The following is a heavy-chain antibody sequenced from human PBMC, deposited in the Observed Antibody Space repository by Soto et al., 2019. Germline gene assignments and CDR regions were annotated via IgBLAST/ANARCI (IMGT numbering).Heavy chain of an antibody. J-gene: IGHJ6*02. D-gene: IGHD3-3*01. V-gene: IGHV3-53*01. Sequence: GGSLRLFCAASGFTVSSNYMSWVRQAPGKGLEWVSVIYSGGSTYYADSVKGRFTISRDNSKNTLYLQMNSLRAEDTAVYYCARDHVTIFGVVSYGMDVWGQGTTVTVSS. CDR3: ARDHVTIFGVVSYGMDV. CDR1: GFTVSSNY. CDR2: IYSGGST.